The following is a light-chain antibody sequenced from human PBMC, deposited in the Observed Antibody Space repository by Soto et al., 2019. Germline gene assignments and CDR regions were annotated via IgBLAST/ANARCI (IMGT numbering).Light chain of an antibody. CDR1: QSISSY. CDR3: QQSYSTPPT. V-gene: IGKV1-39*01. CDR2: AAS. J-gene: IGKJ1*01. Sequence: DIQMTQSPSSLSASVGDRVTITCRASQSISSYLTWYQQKPGKAPKLLIYAASSLQSGDPSRFSGSGSGTDFTLTISRLQPEDFATYYCQQSYSTPPTFGQGTKVEI.